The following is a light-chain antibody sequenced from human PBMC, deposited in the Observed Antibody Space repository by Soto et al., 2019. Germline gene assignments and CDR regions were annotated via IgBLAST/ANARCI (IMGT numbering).Light chain of an antibody. CDR2: EVS. Sequence: QSALNQPASVSGSPGQSITISCTGTSSDVGGYNYVSWYQQHPGKAPKLMIYEVSYRPSGVSDLFSGSKSGNTASLTISGLQAEDEADYYCCSYTSSITYVFGTGTKLTVL. V-gene: IGLV2-14*01. CDR3: CSYTSSITYV. J-gene: IGLJ1*01. CDR1: SSDVGGYNY.